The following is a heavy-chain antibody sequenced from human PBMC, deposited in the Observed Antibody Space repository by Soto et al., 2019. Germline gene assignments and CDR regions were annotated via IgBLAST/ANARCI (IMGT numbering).Heavy chain of an antibody. Sequence: SGPTLANPTETLTLTCTVSGFSLSNARMGVSWIRQPPGKALEWLAHIFSNDEKSYSTSLKSRLTIYKDTSKSQVVLTMTNMDPVDTATYYCARIPGYSSSWRHFDYWGQGTLVTVSS. D-gene: IGHD6-13*01. CDR1: GFSLSNARMG. V-gene: IGHV2-26*01. CDR3: ARIPGYSSSWRHFDY. CDR2: IFSNDEK. J-gene: IGHJ4*02.